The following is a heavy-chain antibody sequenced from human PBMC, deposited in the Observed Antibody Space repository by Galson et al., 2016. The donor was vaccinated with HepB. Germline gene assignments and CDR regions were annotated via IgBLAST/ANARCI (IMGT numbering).Heavy chain of an antibody. CDR3: ARDNYDILPGYGPCEH. CDR1: GFSISSYS. D-gene: IGHD3-9*01. J-gene: IGHJ4*02. V-gene: IGHV3-48*02. Sequence: SLRLSCAASGFSISSYSMNWVRQAPGKGLEWVSYISTGSTTIYYADSVKGRFTIARDNAKNSLYLQMNRLRDEDTAVDYCARDNYDILPGYGPCEHWGQGTLVTVSS. CDR2: ISTGSTTI.